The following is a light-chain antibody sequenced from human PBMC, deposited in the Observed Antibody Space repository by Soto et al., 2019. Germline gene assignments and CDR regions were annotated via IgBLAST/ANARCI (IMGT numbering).Light chain of an antibody. V-gene: IGLV2-14*01. CDR2: DVS. J-gene: IGLJ2*01. Sequence: LTQPASVSGSPGQSITISCTGTGSDVGGYNYVSWYQQYPGKAPKVMIYDVSNRPSGVSNRFSGSKSGNTASLTISGLQAEDEADYYCSSYTSASTPLVFGGGTK. CDR3: SSYTSASTPLV. CDR1: GSDVGGYNY.